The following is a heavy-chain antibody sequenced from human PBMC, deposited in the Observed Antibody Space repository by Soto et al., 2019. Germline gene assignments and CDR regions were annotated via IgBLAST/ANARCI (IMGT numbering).Heavy chain of an antibody. CDR2: INAGNGNT. V-gene: IGHV1-3*01. CDR3: ARGPLLWGDV. J-gene: IGHJ6*02. CDR1: GFTFTNYA. Sequence: ASVKVSSKASGFTFTNYAIHWVRQAPGQRLEWMGWINAGNGNTKYSQKFQGRVTITRDTSASTAYMELSSLRYEDTDVYYCARGPLLWGDVWGQGTTVTVS. D-gene: IGHD3-10*01.